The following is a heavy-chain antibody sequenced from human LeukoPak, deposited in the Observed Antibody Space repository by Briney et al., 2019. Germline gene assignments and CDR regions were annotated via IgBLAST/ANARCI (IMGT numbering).Heavy chain of an antibody. CDR2: IYYSGRT. D-gene: IGHD3-22*01. Sequence: SETLSLTCSVSGDSVSRSDSCWDWIRQPPGKGLEWIGTIYYSGRTYYSPSLKSRVTMYVDPSNNQFSLTLRSVTAADTAVYYCARRRYYDGSGYLEWGQGTLLSVSS. V-gene: IGHV4-39*01. J-gene: IGHJ1*01. CDR3: ARRRYYDGSGYLE. CDR1: GDSVSRSDSC.